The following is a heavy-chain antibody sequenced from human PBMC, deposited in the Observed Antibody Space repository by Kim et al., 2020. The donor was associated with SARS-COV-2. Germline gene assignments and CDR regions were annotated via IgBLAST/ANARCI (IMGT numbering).Heavy chain of an antibody. Sequence: GGSLRLSCTASGLTFGDYAMSWFRQAPGKGLEWLGFIRSKAYGGTTEYAASVKGRFTISRDDSKSIAYLQMNSLKTEDTAVYYCTRDYTITLVVVTANWGQGTLVTVSS. CDR2: IRSKAYGGTT. CDR3: TRDYTITLVVVTAN. V-gene: IGHV3-49*03. J-gene: IGHJ4*02. D-gene: IGHD2-21*02. CDR1: GLTFGDYA.